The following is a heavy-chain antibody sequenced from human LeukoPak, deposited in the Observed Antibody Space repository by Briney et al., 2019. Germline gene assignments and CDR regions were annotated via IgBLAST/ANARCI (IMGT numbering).Heavy chain of an antibody. CDR2: IYYSGST. J-gene: IGHJ4*02. D-gene: IGHD3-10*01. V-gene: IGHV4-39*01. Sequence: PSETLSLTCTVSGGSISGGSYYWAWIRQPPGKGLEWIGNIYYSGSTYYNPSLKSQVTLSVDTSKNQISLRLSFVTAADTAVYYCARHKAYGAGTYSPYYFDYWGQGTPVTVSS. CDR3: ARHKAYGAGTYSPYYFDY. CDR1: GGSISGGSYY.